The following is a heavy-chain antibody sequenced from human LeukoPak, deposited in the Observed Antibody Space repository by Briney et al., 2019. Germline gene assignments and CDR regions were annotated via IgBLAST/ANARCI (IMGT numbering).Heavy chain of an antibody. J-gene: IGHJ6*03. Sequence: SETLSLTCTVSGDSVSGYYGSWIRQPPGKGLEWIGYFYTSANSNYNPSLKSRVTMSVDTSKIQYSLKWTPVTAADTAVYYCARGLRDEERHYGYYYMDVWGKGTTVTVSS. CDR1: GDSVSGYY. CDR3: ARGLRDEERHYGYYYMDV. V-gene: IGHV4-4*09. D-gene: IGHD3-22*01. CDR2: FYTSANS.